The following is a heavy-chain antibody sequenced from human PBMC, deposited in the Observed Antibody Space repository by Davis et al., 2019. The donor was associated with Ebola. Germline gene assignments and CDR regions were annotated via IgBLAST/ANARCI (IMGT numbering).Heavy chain of an antibody. J-gene: IGHJ4*02. CDR3: AKDVRGTTGPSEY. D-gene: IGHD1-1*01. CDR2: INPSGGST. V-gene: IGHV1-46*01. Sequence: AASVKVSCKASGYTFTSYYMHWVRQAPGQGLEWMGIINPSGGSTSYAQKFQGRVTMTRNTSISTAYMELRSLRSDDTAVYFCAKDVRGTTGPSEYWGQGTLVTVSS. CDR1: GYTFTSYY.